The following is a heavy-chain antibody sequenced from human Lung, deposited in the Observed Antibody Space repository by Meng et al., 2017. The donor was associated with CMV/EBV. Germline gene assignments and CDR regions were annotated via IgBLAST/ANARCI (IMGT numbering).Heavy chain of an antibody. V-gene: IGHV1-2*02. J-gene: IGHJ1*01. CDR1: RYTFTDYY. Sequence: ASVKVSCKASRYTFTDYYIHWVRQAPGQGLEWMGWINPNTGDTNYAQKFQGRVTMTRDTSINTAYMELSILKSDDTAVYYCARPDYHNYQIDWWSQGTLVTVSS. CDR3: ARPDYHNYQIDW. CDR2: INPNTGDT. D-gene: IGHD3-9*01.